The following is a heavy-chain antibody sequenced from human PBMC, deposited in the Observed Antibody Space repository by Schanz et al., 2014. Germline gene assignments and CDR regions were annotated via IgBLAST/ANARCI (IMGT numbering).Heavy chain of an antibody. CDR3: ARDTTWRLDL. CDR1: GGSIRSGTYY. Sequence: QVQLQESGPGLVKPSQTLSLTFTVSGGSIRSGTYYWSWLRQPAGKALEWVGRVFPNGITNYNPSLKSRVTISLNTSRNQFSLTLTAQAAADTSVEYCARDTTWRLDLWGRGTLVTVSS. D-gene: IGHD1-1*01. V-gene: IGHV4-61*02. CDR2: VFPNGIT. J-gene: IGHJ2*01.